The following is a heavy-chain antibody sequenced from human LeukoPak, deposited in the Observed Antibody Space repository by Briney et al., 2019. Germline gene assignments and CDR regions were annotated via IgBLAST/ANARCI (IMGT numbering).Heavy chain of an antibody. CDR2: INPSGGST. D-gene: IGHD7-27*01. CDR3: ARAWGEYGYMDV. J-gene: IGHJ6*03. V-gene: IGHV1-46*01. Sequence: GASVKVSCKASGHTFTSYYMHWVRQAPGQGLEWMGIINPSGGSTSYAQKFQGRVTMTRDTSTSTVYMELSSLRSEDTAVYYCARAWGEYGYMDVWGKGTTVTVSS. CDR1: GHTFTSYY.